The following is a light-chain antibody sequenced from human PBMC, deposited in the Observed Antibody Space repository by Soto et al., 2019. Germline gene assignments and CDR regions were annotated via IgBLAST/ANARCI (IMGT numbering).Light chain of an antibody. CDR3: SSYTSSSTYV. CDR2: QVS. V-gene: IGLV2-14*01. J-gene: IGLJ1*01. Sequence: QSALTQPASVSVSPGQSITISCTGTSSDVGGYNYVSWYQQHTGNAPKLMIYQVSNRPSGVSNRFSASKSVTTASLTISGLQAEDEADYYCSSYTSSSTYVFGTGTKVTVL. CDR1: SSDVGGYNY.